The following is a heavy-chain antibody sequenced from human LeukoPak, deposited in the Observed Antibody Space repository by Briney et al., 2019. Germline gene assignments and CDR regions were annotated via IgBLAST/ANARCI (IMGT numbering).Heavy chain of an antibody. D-gene: IGHD2-15*01. CDR1: GFTFSSYA. CDR2: ISVSGGST. V-gene: IGHV3-23*01. Sequence: GGSLRLSCAASGFTFSSYAMSWVRQAPGKGLEWVSAISVSGGSTYYAASVKGRFTISRDNSKNTLYLQMNSLRAEDTAVYYCAKAALGYCSGGSCYGSTEYFQHWGQGTLVTVSS. CDR3: AKAALGYCSGGSCYGSTEYFQH. J-gene: IGHJ1*01.